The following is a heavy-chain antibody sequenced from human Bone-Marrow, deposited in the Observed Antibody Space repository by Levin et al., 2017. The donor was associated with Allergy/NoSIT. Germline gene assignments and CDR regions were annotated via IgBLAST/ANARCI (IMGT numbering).Heavy chain of an antibody. J-gene: IGHJ4*02. CDR1: GFTFSSYA. CDR3: AKDGTETYYDYIWGSYGDFDY. V-gene: IGHV3-23*01. D-gene: IGHD3-16*01. CDR2: ISGSGGST. Sequence: AGGSLRLSCAASGFTFSSYAMSWVRQAPGKGLEWVSAISGSGGSTYYADSVKGRFTISRDNSKNTLYLQMNSLRAEDTAVYYCAKDGTETYYDYIWGSYGDFDYWGQGTLVTVSS.